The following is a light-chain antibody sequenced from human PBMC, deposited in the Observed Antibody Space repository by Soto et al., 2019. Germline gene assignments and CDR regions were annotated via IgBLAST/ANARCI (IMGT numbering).Light chain of an antibody. Sequence: QSVLTQPPSASGTPGQSVTIYCSGSSSNIGDNTVNWYQQLPGTAPKLLMYSNDQRWSGVPARFSGSKSGTSASLAISGLQSEDEADYYCAGWDDSLDGVVFGGWTKLTVL. V-gene: IGLV1-44*01. CDR2: SND. CDR1: SSNIGDNT. CDR3: AGWDDSLDGVV. J-gene: IGLJ2*01.